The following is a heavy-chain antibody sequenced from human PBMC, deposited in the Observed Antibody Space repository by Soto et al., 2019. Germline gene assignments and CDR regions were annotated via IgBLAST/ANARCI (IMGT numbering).Heavy chain of an antibody. CDR1: GFTFSSYW. V-gene: IGHV3-74*01. J-gene: IGHJ3*02. Sequence: VQLVESGGGLVQPGGSLRLSCEASGFTFSSYWMHWVRQAPGKGLVWVSRINGDVSGTIYADSVKGRFTISRDNARNTVYLHMNRLRAEDTGVYYCARGGDYHAFDIWGQGTMVTVSS. CDR3: ARGGDYHAFDI. CDR2: INGDVSGT. D-gene: IGHD4-17*01.